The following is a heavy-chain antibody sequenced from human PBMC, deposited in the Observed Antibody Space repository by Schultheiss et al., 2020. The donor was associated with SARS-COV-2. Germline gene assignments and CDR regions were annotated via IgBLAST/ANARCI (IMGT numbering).Heavy chain of an antibody. J-gene: IGHJ4*02. Sequence: SCAASGFTFSSYAMHWVRQAPGKGLEWVAVISYDGSNKYYADSVKGRFTISRDNSKNTLYLQMNSLRAEDTAVYYCARSGSYKPYFDYWGQGTLVTVSS. CDR2: ISYDGSNK. D-gene: IGHD1-26*01. V-gene: IGHV3-30-3*01. CDR1: GFTFSSYA. CDR3: ARSGSYKPYFDY.